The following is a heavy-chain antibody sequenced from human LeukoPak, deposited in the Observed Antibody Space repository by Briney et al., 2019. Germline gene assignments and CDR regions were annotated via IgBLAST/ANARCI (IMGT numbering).Heavy chain of an antibody. CDR2: IYYSGST. J-gene: IGHJ4*01. V-gene: IGHV4-59*08. D-gene: IGHD3-22*01. CDR1: GGSISSYY. Sequence: SETLSLTCTVSGGSISSYYWSWIRQPPGKGLEWIGYIYYSGSTNYNPSLKSRVTISVDTSKNQFSLKLSSVTAADTAVYYCASLDTYYYDSSGYYYLLYWGLEPWSPSPQ. CDR3: ASLDTYYYDSSGYYYLLY.